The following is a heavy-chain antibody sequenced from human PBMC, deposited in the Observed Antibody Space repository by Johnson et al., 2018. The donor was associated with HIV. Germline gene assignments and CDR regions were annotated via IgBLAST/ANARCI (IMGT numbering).Heavy chain of an antibody. J-gene: IGHJ3*02. Sequence: VYLVESGGGVVQPGRSLRLSCAASGFTFSSYAMHWVRQAPGKGLVWVSRINSDGSSTSYADSVKGRFTISRDNAKNTLYLQMNSLRADDTAVYYCAKDLRVFDWFNAYDAFDIWGQGTMVTVSS. V-gene: IGHV3-74*01. D-gene: IGHD3-9*01. CDR2: INSDGSST. CDR3: AKDLRVFDWFNAYDAFDI. CDR1: GFTFSSYA.